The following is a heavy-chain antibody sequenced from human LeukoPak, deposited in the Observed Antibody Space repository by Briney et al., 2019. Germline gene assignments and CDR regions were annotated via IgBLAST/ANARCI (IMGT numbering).Heavy chain of an antibody. Sequence: ASVKVSCKASGGTFSNFAFSWVRQAPGQGLEWMGRIIPILATTNHAQKFQDRVTLTADKSTSTAYMELSSLRSEDTAVYFCARESVDYDIMTGYTFRDEAFDIWGQGTLVTVSS. CDR3: ARESVDYDIMTGYTFRDEAFDI. CDR1: GGTFSNFA. D-gene: IGHD3-9*01. J-gene: IGHJ3*02. V-gene: IGHV1-69*04. CDR2: IIPILATT.